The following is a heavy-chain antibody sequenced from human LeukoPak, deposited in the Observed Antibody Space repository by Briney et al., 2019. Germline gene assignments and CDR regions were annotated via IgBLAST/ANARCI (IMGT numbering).Heavy chain of an antibody. CDR3: ARDARVVITDYCYYYMDV. D-gene: IGHD3-22*01. V-gene: IGHV4-34*01. CDR2: VNHSGST. J-gene: IGHJ6*03. Sequence: SETLSLTCAVYGGSFSGYYWSWIRQPPGKGLEWIGEVNHSGSTNYNPSLKSRVTISVDTSKNRFSLKLSSVTAADTAVYYCARDARVVITDYCYYYMDVWGKGTTVTVSS. CDR1: GGSFSGYY.